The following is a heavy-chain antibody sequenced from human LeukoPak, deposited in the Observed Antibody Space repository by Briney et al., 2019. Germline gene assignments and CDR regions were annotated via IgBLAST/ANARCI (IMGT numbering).Heavy chain of an antibody. V-gene: IGHV1-69*04. CDR2: IIPILGIA. J-gene: IGHJ4*02. D-gene: IGHD6-13*01. CDR1: GGTFSSYA. Sequence: GASVKVSCKASGGTFSSYAISWVRQAPGQGLAWMGRIIPILGIANYAQKFQGRVTITADKSTSTAYMELSSLRSEDTAVYYCARDQGTAAAGTLIDYWGQGTLVTVSS. CDR3: ARDQGTAAAGTLIDY.